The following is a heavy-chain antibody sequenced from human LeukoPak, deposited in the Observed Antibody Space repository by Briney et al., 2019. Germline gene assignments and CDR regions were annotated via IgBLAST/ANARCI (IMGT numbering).Heavy chain of an antibody. J-gene: IGHJ4*02. CDR2: ISYDGSNK. D-gene: IGHD3-10*01. CDR1: GFTFRSYG. CDR3: AKDGGQY. V-gene: IGHV3-30*18. Sequence: GRSLRLSCAASGFTFRSYGMHWVRQAPGKGLGWVAVISYDGSNKYYADSVKGRFTISRDNSKNTLYLQMNSLRAEDTAVYYCAKDGGQYWGQGTLVTVSS.